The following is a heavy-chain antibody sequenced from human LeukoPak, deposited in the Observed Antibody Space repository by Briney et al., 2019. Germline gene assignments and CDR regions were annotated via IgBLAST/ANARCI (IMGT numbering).Heavy chain of an antibody. Sequence: GGSLRLSCAASGFTFSSYSMNWVRQAPGKGLEWASSISSSSSYIYYADSVKGRFTISRDNAKNSLYLQMNSLRAEDTAVYYCARSLGALMVYAILNYWGQGTLVTVSS. CDR3: ARSLGALMVYAILNY. V-gene: IGHV3-21*01. J-gene: IGHJ4*02. D-gene: IGHD2-8*01. CDR2: ISSSSSYI. CDR1: GFTFSSYS.